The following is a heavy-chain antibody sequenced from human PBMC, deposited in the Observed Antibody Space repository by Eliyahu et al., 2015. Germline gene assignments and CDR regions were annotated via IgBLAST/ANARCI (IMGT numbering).Heavy chain of an antibody. D-gene: IGHD3-10*01. Sequence: EPLLVESGGGSVQSGGSLRLSCKXSGFAFSGXGMQWVRXAPGKGLGWVSGISGNSVTTQYADSVQGRFTVSRDNSKDILYLQMNDLRAEDTALYYCAKLPMVLGARSFDIWGQGTMVTISS. CDR2: ISGNSVTT. CDR3: AKLPMVLGARSFDI. V-gene: IGHV3-23*04. J-gene: IGHJ3*02. CDR1: GFAFSGXG.